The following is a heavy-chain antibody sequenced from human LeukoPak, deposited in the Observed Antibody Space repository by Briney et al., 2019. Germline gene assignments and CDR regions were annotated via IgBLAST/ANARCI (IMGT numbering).Heavy chain of an antibody. J-gene: IGHJ4*02. D-gene: IGHD6-13*01. CDR1: GVSISSGGYY. Sequence: SQTLSLTCTVSGVSISSGGYYWRWLRQHPGKGLEWIVYIYYSGSTYYNPSLKSRVTISVDTSKNQFSLKLSSVTAADTAVYYCARSKGIAAAGNNFDYWGQGTLVTVSS. CDR2: IYYSGST. CDR3: ARSKGIAAAGNNFDY. V-gene: IGHV4-31*03.